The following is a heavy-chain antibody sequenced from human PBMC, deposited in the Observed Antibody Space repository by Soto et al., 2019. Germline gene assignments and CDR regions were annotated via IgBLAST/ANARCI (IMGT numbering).Heavy chain of an antibody. D-gene: IGHD4-17*01. J-gene: IGHJ5*02. CDR2: IYWNDDI. Sequence: QITLKESGPTLVKPTQTLTLTCTFSGFSLSNPGAGVGWIRQPPGKALEWLALIYWNDDIRYNPSLKNRLTITKDTSEIQVVRTITNLDPVDTATYYFAHRGYGNYPRDNWFDPWRQGTLVTVSS. CDR3: AHRGYGNYPRDNWFDP. V-gene: IGHV2-5*01. CDR1: GFSLSNPGAG.